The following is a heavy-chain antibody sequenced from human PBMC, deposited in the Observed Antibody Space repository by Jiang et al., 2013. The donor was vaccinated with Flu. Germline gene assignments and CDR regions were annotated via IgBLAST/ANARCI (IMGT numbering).Heavy chain of an antibody. J-gene: IGHJ5*02. Sequence: SVKVSCKASGYTFTSYGISWVRQAPGQGLEWMGWISAYNGNTNYAQKLQGRVTMTTDTSTSTAYMELRSLRSDDTAVYYCALKQQLNTNWFDPWGQGTLVTVSS. CDR1: GYTFTSYG. V-gene: IGHV1-18*01. CDR2: ISAYNGNT. CDR3: ALKQQLNTNWFDP. D-gene: IGHD6-13*01.